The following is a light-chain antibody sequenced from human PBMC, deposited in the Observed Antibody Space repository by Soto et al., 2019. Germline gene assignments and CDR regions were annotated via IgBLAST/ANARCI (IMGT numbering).Light chain of an antibody. Sequence: IQMAQSPSTLSASVGDGVSMTCRASQSLSNWLAWYQQKPGKAPKLLIYKASTLKSGVPSRFSGSGSGTEFTLTISSLQPDDFATYYCQHYNSYSEAFGQGTKVDI. CDR1: QSLSNW. CDR2: KAS. CDR3: QHYNSYSEA. V-gene: IGKV1-5*03. J-gene: IGKJ1*01.